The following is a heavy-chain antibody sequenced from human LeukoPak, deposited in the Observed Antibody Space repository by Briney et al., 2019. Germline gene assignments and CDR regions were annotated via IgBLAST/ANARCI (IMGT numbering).Heavy chain of an antibody. CDR1: GLTFSSYS. D-gene: IGHD4-23*01. Sequence: PGGSLRLSWAPSGLTFSSYSMNWVRQAPGEGLEWVSSISSSSSYINYADSVKGRFTISRDNTKNSLYLQMNSLRAEDTVVYCCARELSGYGGKHGWGQGTLVTVSS. CDR3: ARELSGYGGKHG. CDR2: ISSSSSYI. V-gene: IGHV3-21*01. J-gene: IGHJ4*02.